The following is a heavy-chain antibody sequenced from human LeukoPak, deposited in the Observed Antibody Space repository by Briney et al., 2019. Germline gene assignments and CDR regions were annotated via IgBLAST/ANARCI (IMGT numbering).Heavy chain of an antibody. Sequence: GGSLRLSCVVSGFSFDLSAMHWVRQAPGKGLEWVAVISYDGSNKYYADSVKGRFTISRDNSKNTLYLQMNSLRAEDTAVYYCATSSSAYPGFFDYWGQGTLVTVSS. V-gene: IGHV3-30*03. CDR3: ATSSSAYPGFFDY. D-gene: IGHD6-6*01. CDR2: ISYDGSNK. J-gene: IGHJ4*02. CDR1: GFSFDLSA.